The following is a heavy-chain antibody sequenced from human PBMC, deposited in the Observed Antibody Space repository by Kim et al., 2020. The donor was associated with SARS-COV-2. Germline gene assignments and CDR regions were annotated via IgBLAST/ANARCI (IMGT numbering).Heavy chain of an antibody. V-gene: IGHV4-34*01. J-gene: IGHJ4*01. CDR3: ARGLTIGVVHRLRRYYFD. CDR2: INHSGST. Sequence: SETLSLTCAVYGGSFSGYYWSWIRQPPGKGLEWIGEINHSGSTNYNPSLKSRVTISVDTSKNQFSLKLSSVTAAETAVYYCARGLTIGVVHRLRRYYFD. D-gene: IGHD3-3*01. CDR1: GGSFSGYY.